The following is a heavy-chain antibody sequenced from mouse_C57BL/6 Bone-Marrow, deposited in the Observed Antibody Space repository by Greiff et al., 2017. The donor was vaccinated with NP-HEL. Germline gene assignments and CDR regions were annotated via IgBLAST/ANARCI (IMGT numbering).Heavy chain of an antibody. CDR2: ISYSGST. CDR1: GYSITSGYD. CDR3: ARGSYYGNYDWFAY. J-gene: IGHJ3*01. V-gene: IGHV3-1*01. D-gene: IGHD2-10*01. Sequence: EVQRVESGPGMVKPSQSLSLTCTVTGYSITSGYDWHWIRHFPGNKLEWMGYISYSGSTNYNPSLKSRISITHDTSKNHFFLKLNSVTTEDTATYYCARGSYYGNYDWFAYWGQGTLVTVSA.